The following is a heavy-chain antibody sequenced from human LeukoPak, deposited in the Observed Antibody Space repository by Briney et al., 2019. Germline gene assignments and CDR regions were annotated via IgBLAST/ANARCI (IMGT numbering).Heavy chain of an antibody. J-gene: IGHJ4*02. V-gene: IGHV4-39*07. Sequence: SETLSLTCTVSGDSITTSSYYWGWIRQPPGKGLEWTGNIFYSGSIYYNPSLKSRVTISVDRSKNQFSLKLSSVTAADTAVYYCARNDYGDYFDYWGQGTLVTVSS. CDR3: ARNDYGDYFDY. D-gene: IGHD4-17*01. CDR1: GDSITTSSYY. CDR2: IFYSGSI.